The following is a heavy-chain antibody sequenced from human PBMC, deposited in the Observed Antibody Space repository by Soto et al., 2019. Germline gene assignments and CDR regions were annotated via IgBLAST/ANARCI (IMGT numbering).Heavy chain of an antibody. D-gene: IGHD3-10*01. CDR1: GYTFTSYG. V-gene: IGHV1-18*01. J-gene: IGHJ6*02. Sequence: QVPLVQSGAEVKKPGASVKVSCKASGYTFTSYGISWVRQAPGQGLEWMGWISAYNGNTNYAQKLQGRVTMTTDTSTSTAYMELRSLRSDDTAVYYCARDLDDRWGGARYYYGMDVWGQGTTVTVSS. CDR2: ISAYNGNT. CDR3: ARDLDDRWGGARYYYGMDV.